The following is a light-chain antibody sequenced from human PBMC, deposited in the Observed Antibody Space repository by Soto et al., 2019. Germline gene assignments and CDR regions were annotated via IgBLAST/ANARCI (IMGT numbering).Light chain of an antibody. CDR3: QQYNSYSPIT. Sequence: TKSPSTLSASVGEGDNITCRASQSISSWLAWYQQKPGKAPKLLIYDASSLESGVPSRFSGSGSGTEFTLTISSLQPDDFATYYCQQYNSYSPITFGQGTRLEIK. V-gene: IGKV1-5*01. CDR2: DAS. CDR1: QSISSW. J-gene: IGKJ5*01.